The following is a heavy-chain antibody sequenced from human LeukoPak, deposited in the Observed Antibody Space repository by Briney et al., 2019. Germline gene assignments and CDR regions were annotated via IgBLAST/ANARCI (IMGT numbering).Heavy chain of an antibody. J-gene: IGHJ3*02. CDR2: IYTGGTT. Sequence: GGSLRLSCAASGFTVGNNYMSWVRQAPGKGLEWVSIIYTGGTTYYADSVKGRFTISRDNSKNTLYLQMNSLRAEDTAVYYCAKDGTRDGYNNAFDIWGQGTMVTVSS. CDR1: GFTVGNNY. CDR3: AKDGTRDGYNNAFDI. V-gene: IGHV3-66*02. D-gene: IGHD5-24*01.